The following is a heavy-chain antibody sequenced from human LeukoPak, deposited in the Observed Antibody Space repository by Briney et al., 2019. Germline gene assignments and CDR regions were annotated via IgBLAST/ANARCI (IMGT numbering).Heavy chain of an antibody. Sequence: GGSLRLSCAASGFSFSDYYMSWIRQAPGKGLEWVSYISSSGSTIYYADSVKGRFTISRDNAQNSLYLQMNSLRAEDTAVYYCARVGGVAVTGNSNCWGQGTLVTVSS. V-gene: IGHV3-11*04. D-gene: IGHD6-19*01. CDR1: GFSFSDYY. CDR3: ARVGGVAVTGNSNC. J-gene: IGHJ4*02. CDR2: ISSSGSTI.